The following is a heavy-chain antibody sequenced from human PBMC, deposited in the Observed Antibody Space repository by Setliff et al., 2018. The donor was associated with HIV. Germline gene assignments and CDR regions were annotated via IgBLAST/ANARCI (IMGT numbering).Heavy chain of an antibody. CDR3: ASSSGWYGAAQFDP. V-gene: IGHV1-69*05. J-gene: IGHJ5*02. Sequence: SVKVSCKASGGTFSSYAISWVRQAPGQGLEWMGGIIPIFGTANYAQKFQGRVTITTDESTSTAYMELSSLRSEDTAVYYCASSSGWYGAAQFDPWGQGTRVTVSS. CDR1: GGTFSSYA. D-gene: IGHD6-19*01. CDR2: IIPIFGTA.